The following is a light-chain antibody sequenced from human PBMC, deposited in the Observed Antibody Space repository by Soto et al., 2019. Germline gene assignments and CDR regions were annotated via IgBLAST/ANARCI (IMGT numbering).Light chain of an antibody. CDR2: WAS. J-gene: IGKJ4*01. Sequence: DIVMTQSPDSLVVSLGERATINCKSSQSLLYSPRNKSYVAWLQQKPGQPPKLLIYWASSREIGVPDRFSGSESRTDFTLTISSLQAEDVAVYYCQQYYSTPLTFGGGTKVDIK. CDR1: QSLLYSPRNKSY. CDR3: QQYYSTPLT. V-gene: IGKV4-1*01.